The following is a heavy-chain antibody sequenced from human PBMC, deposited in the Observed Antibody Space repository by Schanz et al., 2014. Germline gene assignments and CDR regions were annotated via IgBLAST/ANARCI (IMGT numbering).Heavy chain of an antibody. V-gene: IGHV4-59*01. Sequence: QVQLQESGPGLVKPSETLSLTCTVSGGSIRSYYWNWVRQLPGKGLEWIGYMYHSGSSNYNPSLKSRVTISVDTSKNQFSLKMPSLTAADTAVYFCARVGGGILTSWYSLDSWGQGTLVTVSS. D-gene: IGHD2-8*02. J-gene: IGHJ4*02. CDR1: GGSIRSYY. CDR2: MYHSGSS. CDR3: ARVGGGILTSWYSLDS.